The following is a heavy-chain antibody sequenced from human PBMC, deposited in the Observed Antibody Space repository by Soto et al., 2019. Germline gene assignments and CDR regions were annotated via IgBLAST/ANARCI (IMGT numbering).Heavy chain of an antibody. V-gene: IGHV4-34*01. CDR2: INHSGST. J-gene: IGHJ5*02. Sequence: QVQLQQWGAGLLKPSETLSLTCAVYGGSFSGYYWSWIRQPPGKGPEWIGEINHSGSTNYNPSLKSRVTISVDTSKNQFSLKLSSVTAADTAVYYCARGRIQLWLGTVWSWFDPWGQGTLVTVSS. CDR3: ARGRIQLWLGTVWSWFDP. D-gene: IGHD5-18*01. CDR1: GGSFSGYY.